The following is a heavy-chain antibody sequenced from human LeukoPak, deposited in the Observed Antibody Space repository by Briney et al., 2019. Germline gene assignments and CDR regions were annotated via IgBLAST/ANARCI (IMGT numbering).Heavy chain of an antibody. D-gene: IGHD6-19*01. Sequence: SETLSLTCTVSGGSLSSYYWSWIRQPPGKGLEWIGYIYYSGSTNYNPSLKSRVTISVDTSKNQFSRKLSSVTAADTAVYYCARGSSGWYRWYFDYWGQGTLVTVSS. CDR3: ARGSSGWYRWYFDY. CDR1: GGSLSSYY. V-gene: IGHV4-59*01. CDR2: IYYSGST. J-gene: IGHJ4*02.